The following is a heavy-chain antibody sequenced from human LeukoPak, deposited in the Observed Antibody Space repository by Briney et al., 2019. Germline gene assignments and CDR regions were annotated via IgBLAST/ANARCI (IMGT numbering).Heavy chain of an antibody. Sequence: GESLKISCKASGYNFATYWIGWVRQMPGKGLEWMGIIYPGDSDTTYSPSFQGQATISADKSISTAYLQWSSLKASDTAMYYCAIWDSGSHIYYFDYWGQGTLVTVSS. CDR3: AIWDSGSHIYYFDY. J-gene: IGHJ4*02. CDR2: IYPGDSDT. V-gene: IGHV5-51*01. CDR1: GYNFATYW. D-gene: IGHD1-26*01.